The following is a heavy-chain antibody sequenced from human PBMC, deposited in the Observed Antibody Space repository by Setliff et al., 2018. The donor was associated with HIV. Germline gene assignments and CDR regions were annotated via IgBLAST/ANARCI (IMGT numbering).Heavy chain of an antibody. CDR2: ISAYNGNK. CDR1: GYTFDTFG. CDR3: ARGGVTVAGTSYYYGMDV. J-gene: IGHJ6*02. Sequence: GASVKVSCKASGYTFDTFGINWVRQAPGQGLEWMGWISAYNGNKNYAQKLQGRVTMTTDTSTSTAYMELRSLSSDDTAVYYCARGGVTVAGTSYYYGMDVWGQGTTVTVS. V-gene: IGHV1-18*01. D-gene: IGHD6-19*01.